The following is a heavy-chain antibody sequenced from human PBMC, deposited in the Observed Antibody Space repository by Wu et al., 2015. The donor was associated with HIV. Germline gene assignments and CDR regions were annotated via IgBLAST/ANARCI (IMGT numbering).Heavy chain of an antibody. J-gene: IGHJ3*01. Sequence: QVQLVQSGAEVKKPGASVKVSCKASGYTFTAYYIHWVRQAPGQGLEWMGWINPNSGGTNSVQKFRGQGFTMTEARPISTGHSGAEQAEILTTHGRVYCAKERRFDPDAF. CDR3: AKERRFDPDAF. D-gene: IGHD3-10*01. CDR1: GYTFTAYY. V-gene: IGHV1-2*02. CDR2: INPNSGGT.